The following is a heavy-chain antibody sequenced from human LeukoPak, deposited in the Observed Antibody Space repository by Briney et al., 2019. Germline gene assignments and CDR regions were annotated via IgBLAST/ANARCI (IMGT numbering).Heavy chain of an antibody. V-gene: IGHV1-46*01. J-gene: IGHJ3*02. Sequence: ASVKVSCKASGYTFTSYAMHWVRQAPGQGLEWMGIINPSGGSTSYAQKFQGRVTMTRDTSTSTVYMELSSLRSEDTAVYYCAGQLLGSFGAFDIWGQGTMVTVSS. CDR1: GYTFTSYA. D-gene: IGHD1-26*01. CDR2: INPSGGST. CDR3: AGQLLGSFGAFDI.